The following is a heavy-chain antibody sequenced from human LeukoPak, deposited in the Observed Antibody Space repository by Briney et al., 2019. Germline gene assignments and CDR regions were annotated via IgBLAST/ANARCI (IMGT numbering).Heavy chain of an antibody. Sequence: SETLSLTCTVSGGSISSYYWSWIRQPAGKGLEWIGRIYTSGSTNYNPSLKSRVTMSVDTSKNQFSLKLSSVTAADTAVYYCGRGGYCSGGSCYSDSDYWGQGTLVTVSS. CDR1: GGSISSYY. CDR3: GRGGYCSGGSCYSDSDY. D-gene: IGHD2-15*01. CDR2: IYTSGST. J-gene: IGHJ4*02. V-gene: IGHV4-4*07.